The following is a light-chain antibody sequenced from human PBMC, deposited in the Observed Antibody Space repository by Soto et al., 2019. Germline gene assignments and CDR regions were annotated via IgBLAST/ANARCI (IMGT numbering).Light chain of an antibody. Sequence: QSVLTRPPSASGTPGQRVTISCSGSSSNIGSNTVNWYQQLPGTAPKLLIYSNNQRPSGVPDRFSGSKSGTSASLAISGLQSEDEADYYCCSYAGTFYAFGTGTKVTVL. CDR1: SSNIGSNT. CDR3: CSYAGTFYA. V-gene: IGLV1-44*01. CDR2: SNN. J-gene: IGLJ1*01.